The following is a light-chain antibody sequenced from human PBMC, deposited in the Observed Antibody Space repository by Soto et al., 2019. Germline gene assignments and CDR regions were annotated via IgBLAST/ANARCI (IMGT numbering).Light chain of an antibody. CDR2: SNN. CDR3: AAWDDTLNGVV. CDR1: SSKIGSNT. J-gene: IGLJ2*01. V-gene: IGLV1-44*01. Sequence: QSALTQPPSASGTPGQRVTISCSGGSSKIGSNTVNWYQQLPGTAPNLLIYSNNQRPSGVPARFSGSKSGTSAALAISGLKSEDEEDYYCAAWDDTLNGVVFGGGTKLTVL.